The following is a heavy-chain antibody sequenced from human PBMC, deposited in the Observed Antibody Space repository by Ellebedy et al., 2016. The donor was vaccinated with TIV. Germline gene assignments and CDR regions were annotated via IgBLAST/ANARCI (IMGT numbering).Heavy chain of an antibody. J-gene: IGHJ3*02. CDR3: ARDCHDILTGYNAFDI. Sequence: GESLKISCAASGFTFSDYYMSWIRQAPGKGLEWVSYISSSGSTIYYADSVKGRFTISRDNAKNSLYLQMNSLRAEDTAVYYCARDCHDILTGYNAFDIWGQGTMVTVSS. CDR2: ISSSGSTI. V-gene: IGHV3-11*04. CDR1: GFTFSDYY. D-gene: IGHD3-9*01.